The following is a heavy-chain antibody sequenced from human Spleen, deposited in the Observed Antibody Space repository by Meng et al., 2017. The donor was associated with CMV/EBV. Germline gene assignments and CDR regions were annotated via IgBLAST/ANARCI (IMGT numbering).Heavy chain of an antibody. CDR2: IKQDGGEK. D-gene: IGHD3-22*01. V-gene: IGHV3-7*01. CDR1: GFTFSSYS. Sequence: GESLKISCAASGFTFSSYSMNWVRQAPGKGLEWVANIKQDGGEKYYADSVKGRFAISRDNAKNSLYLQMNSVRAEDTAIYYCARARRAIVAGLDCWGQGTLVTVSS. CDR3: ARARRAIVAGLDC. J-gene: IGHJ4*02.